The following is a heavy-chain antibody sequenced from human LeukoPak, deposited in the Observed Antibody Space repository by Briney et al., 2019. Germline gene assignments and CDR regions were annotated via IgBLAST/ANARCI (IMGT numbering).Heavy chain of an antibody. CDR1: GYIFVNFG. Sequence: ASVKVSCKASGYIFVNFGISWVRQAPRQGLEWVGWISAYNGNTNYVQKFRGRVTMTTDTSTNTAYMELRNLGSDDTAMYFCARDSSAYTRHFDYWGQGSLVTVSS. J-gene: IGHJ4*02. CDR3: ARDSSAYTRHFDY. D-gene: IGHD3-22*01. V-gene: IGHV1-18*01. CDR2: ISAYNGNT.